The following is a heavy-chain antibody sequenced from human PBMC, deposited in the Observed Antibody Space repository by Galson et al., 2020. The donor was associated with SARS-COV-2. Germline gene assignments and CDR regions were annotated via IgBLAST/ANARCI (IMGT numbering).Heavy chain of an antibody. CDR3: ASINDYAFYNWFDP. D-gene: IGHD4-17*01. J-gene: IGHJ5*02. V-gene: IGHV4-4*02. Sequence: ASETLSLTCDVSGGSISSSNWWSWVRQPPGKGLEWLGEIYPSGSTNYNPSLKSRVTISVDKSKNQFSLKLSSVTAADTAVYYCASINDYAFYNWFDPWGQGTLVTVSS. CDR2: IYPSGST. CDR1: GGSISSSNW.